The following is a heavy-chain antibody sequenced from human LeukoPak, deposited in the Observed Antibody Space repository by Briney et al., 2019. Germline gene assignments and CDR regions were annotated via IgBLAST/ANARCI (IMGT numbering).Heavy chain of an antibody. CDR1: GFTVSNND. V-gene: IGHV3-66*01. D-gene: IGHD3-10*01. CDR3: ARAFQYGSGTYPLGL. CDR2: VYAGGST. J-gene: IGHJ4*02. Sequence: PGGSLRLSCAASGFTVSNNDMTWVRRAPGKGLEWVSVVYAGGSTEYADSVKGRFTLSRDFFKNTLSLQMSSLRAEDTAVYFCARAFQYGSGTYPLGLWGLGTLVTVSS.